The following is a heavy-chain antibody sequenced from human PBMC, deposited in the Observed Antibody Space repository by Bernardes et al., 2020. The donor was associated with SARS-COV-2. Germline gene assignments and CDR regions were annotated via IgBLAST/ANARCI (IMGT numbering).Heavy chain of an antibody. V-gene: IGHV4-61*02. J-gene: IGHJ3*01. CDR3: ARGYAFDL. Sequence: SETLSLTCTVSGVSITSVSSYWTWIRQPAGKGLEWIGRIQASGSTNYNPSLQSRVSMSIDTSRSQFSLKLESLTAADTAIYYCARGYAFDLWGQGTMVTVSS. CDR2: IQASGST. D-gene: IGHD5-18*01. CDR1: GVSITSVSSY.